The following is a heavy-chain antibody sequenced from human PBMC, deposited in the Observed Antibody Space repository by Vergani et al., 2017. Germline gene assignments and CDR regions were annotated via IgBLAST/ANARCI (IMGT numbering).Heavy chain of an antibody. V-gene: IGHV4-39*01. Sequence: QVQLQESGPGLVKPSETLSLTCTVSGDSVISTDYHWGWIRQPPGKGLEWIGSMDYSGSTSYNPSLESRISISFETPKNQFSLRLPSVTAADTAVYYCASKRGACRAAYCHSYDFWGPGALVGVSS. J-gene: IGHJ4*02. CDR2: MDYSGST. CDR3: ASKRGACRAAYCHSYDF. D-gene: IGHD2-15*01. CDR1: GDSVISTDYH.